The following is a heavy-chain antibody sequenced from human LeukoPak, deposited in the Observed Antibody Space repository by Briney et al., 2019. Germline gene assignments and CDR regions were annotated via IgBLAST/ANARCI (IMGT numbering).Heavy chain of an antibody. J-gene: IGHJ4*02. Sequence: ASVKVSCMVSGDTLTALSMHWVRQAPGKGLEWMGGFHPEDGETIYAQKFQGRVTITADKSTSTAYMELSSLRSEDAAVYYCARMGAAAGDYWGQGTLVTVSS. CDR1: GDTLTALS. D-gene: IGHD6-13*01. CDR3: ARMGAAAGDY. V-gene: IGHV1-24*01. CDR2: FHPEDGET.